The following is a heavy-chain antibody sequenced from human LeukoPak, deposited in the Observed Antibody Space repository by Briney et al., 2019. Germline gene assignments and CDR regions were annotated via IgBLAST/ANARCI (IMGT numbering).Heavy chain of an antibody. CDR3: AKTAPGSSSWYGYL. CDR1: GFTFSNAW. V-gene: IGHV3-15*01. J-gene: IGHJ4*02. CDR2: IKSKTDGGTT. Sequence: GGSLRLSCAASGFTFSNAWMSWVRQAPGKGLEWVGRIKSKTDGGTTDYAAPVKGRFTISRDDSKNTLYLQMNSLKTEDTAVYYCAKTAPGSSSWYGYLWGQGTLVTVSS. D-gene: IGHD6-13*01.